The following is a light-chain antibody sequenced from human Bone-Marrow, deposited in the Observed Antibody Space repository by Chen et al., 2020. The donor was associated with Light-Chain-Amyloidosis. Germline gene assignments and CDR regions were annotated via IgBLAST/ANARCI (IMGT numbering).Light chain of an antibody. J-gene: IGKJ4*01. V-gene: IGKV3-20*01. CDR1: QTISSNY. Sequence: EIVLTQSPGTLSLSPGEGANLSCRASQTISSNYLTWYQQKFGQAPRLLIYGSSSRATGIPDRFTGSGSGTDCTLTISRLEPEECAGYYCQQYGTSPLTFGGGTKVEIK. CDR3: QQYGTSPLT. CDR2: GSS.